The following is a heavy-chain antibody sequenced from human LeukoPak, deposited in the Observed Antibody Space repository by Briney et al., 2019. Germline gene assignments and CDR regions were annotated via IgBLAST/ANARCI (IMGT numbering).Heavy chain of an antibody. CDR1: GFTFSSYS. CDR2: FGSTGTI. CDR3: ARSNGLRYFDR. V-gene: IGHV3-48*04. Sequence: PGGSLRLSCAASGFTFSSYSMNWVRQAPGKGLEWVAYFGSTGTIHYADSMRGRFTISRDNAEMSLFLQMNSLRVDDTAVYYCARSNGLRYFDRWGQGTLVTVSS. J-gene: IGHJ4*02. D-gene: IGHD4-11*01.